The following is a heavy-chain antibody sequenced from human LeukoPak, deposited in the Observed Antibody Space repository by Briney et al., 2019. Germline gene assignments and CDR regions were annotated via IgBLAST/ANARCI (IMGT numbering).Heavy chain of an antibody. D-gene: IGHD6-19*01. CDR2: INAGNGNT. CDR3: AREWKGTGWYAFYYYGMDV. V-gene: IGHV1-3*01. CDR1: GYTFTSYA. J-gene: IGHJ6*02. Sequence: VSVKVSCKASGYTFTSYAMHWVRQAPGQRLEWMGWINAGNGNTKYSQKFQGRVTITRDTSASTAYMELSSLRSEDTAVYYCAREWKGTGWYAFYYYGMDVWGQGTTVTVSS.